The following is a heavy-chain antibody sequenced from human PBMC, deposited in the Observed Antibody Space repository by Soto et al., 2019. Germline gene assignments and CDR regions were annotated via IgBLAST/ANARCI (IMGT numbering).Heavy chain of an antibody. CDR1: GFTFSSYA. V-gene: IGHV3-23*01. Sequence: GGSLRLSCAASGFTFSSYAMSWVRQAPGKGLEWVSAISGSGGSTYYADSVKGRFTISRDNSKNTLYLQMNSLRAEDTAVYYCADTALLNRILYYTPPGDLDAFDIWGQGTMVTVSS. CDR2: ISGSGGST. CDR3: ADTALLNRILYYTPPGDLDAFDI. J-gene: IGHJ3*02. D-gene: IGHD2-8*01.